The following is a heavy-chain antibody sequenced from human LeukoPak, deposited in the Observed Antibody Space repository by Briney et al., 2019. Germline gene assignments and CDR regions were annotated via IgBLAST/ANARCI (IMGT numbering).Heavy chain of an antibody. D-gene: IGHD6-19*01. V-gene: IGHV1-69*10. J-gene: IGHJ4*02. Sequence: SVKVSCKASGGTFSRYAISWVRQAPGQGLEWMGGIIPMLGIANYAQKFQGRVTITADESTSTAYMELSSLRSEDTAVYYCARDRPYTGGWRGFDYWGQGTLVTASS. CDR1: GGTFSRYA. CDR3: ARDRPYTGGWRGFDY. CDR2: IIPMLGIA.